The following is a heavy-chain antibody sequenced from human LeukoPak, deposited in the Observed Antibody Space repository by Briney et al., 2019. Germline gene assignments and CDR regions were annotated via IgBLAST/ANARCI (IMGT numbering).Heavy chain of an antibody. D-gene: IGHD6-13*01. Sequence: SETLSLTCAVYGGSFSGYYWSWIRQPTGKGLEWIGEINHSGSTNYNPSLKSRVTISVDTSKNQFSLKLSSVTAADTAVYYCATSKGSSWYEGNWFDPWGQGTLVTVSS. J-gene: IGHJ5*02. CDR1: GGSFSGYY. CDR2: INHSGST. V-gene: IGHV4-34*01. CDR3: ATSKGSSWYEGNWFDP.